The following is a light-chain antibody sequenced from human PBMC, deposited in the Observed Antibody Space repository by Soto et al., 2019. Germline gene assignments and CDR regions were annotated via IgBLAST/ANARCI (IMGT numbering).Light chain of an antibody. CDR2: EVS. CDR1: SSDVGGYNY. J-gene: IGLJ1*01. V-gene: IGLV2-14*01. Sequence: QSALTQPASVSGSPGQSITLSCTGTSSDVGGYNYVSWYQQHPGKAPKLMIYEVSNRPSGISHRFSGSKSGNTASLTISGLRAEDEADYYCSSYTRQYTPSYVFGPGTKLTVL. CDR3: SSYTRQYTPSYV.